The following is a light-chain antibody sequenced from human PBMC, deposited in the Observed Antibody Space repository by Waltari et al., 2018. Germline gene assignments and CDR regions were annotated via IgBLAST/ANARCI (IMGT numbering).Light chain of an antibody. CDR3: CSYAGSSTLV. J-gene: IGLJ3*02. CDR2: EDT. V-gene: IGLV2-23*01. CDR1: STDVGSYSL. Sequence: QSALTQPASVSGSPGQSISISCTRTSTDVGSYSLVSWYQQHPDKAPKLMIYEDTKRPSGVSNRFSGSKSGTTASLTISGLQAEDEADYYCCSYAGSSTLVFGGGTKLTVL.